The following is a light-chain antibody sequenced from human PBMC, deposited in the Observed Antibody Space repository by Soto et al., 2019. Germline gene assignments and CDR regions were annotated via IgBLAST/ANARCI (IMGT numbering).Light chain of an antibody. CDR2: AAS. J-gene: IGKJ5*01. CDR3: QQLNSYQIT. CDR1: QGISSY. V-gene: IGKV1-9*01. Sequence: DIQLTQSPSFLSASVGDRVTITCRASQGISSYLAWYQQKPGKAPKLLIYAASTLQSGVPSRFSGSGSGKEFTLTISSLQPEDFATYYCQQLNSYQITFGQGTRLEIK.